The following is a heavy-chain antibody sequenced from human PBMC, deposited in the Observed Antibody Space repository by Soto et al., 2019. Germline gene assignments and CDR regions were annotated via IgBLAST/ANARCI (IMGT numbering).Heavy chain of an antibody. CDR3: PHRPWAAAGRFSVDY. CDR1: GFSHRKRAVG. V-gene: IGHV2-5*02. D-gene: IGHD6-13*01. J-gene: IGHJ4*02. CDR2: IYWDDDK. Sequence: SGPTPVNPAQTLTLNCTFSGFSHRKRAVGVGWIRQPPGKALEWLALIYWDDDKRYSPSLKSRLTITKDTSKNQVVLTMTNMDPVDTATYYFPHRPWAAAGRFSVDYWGQGTLVTVSS.